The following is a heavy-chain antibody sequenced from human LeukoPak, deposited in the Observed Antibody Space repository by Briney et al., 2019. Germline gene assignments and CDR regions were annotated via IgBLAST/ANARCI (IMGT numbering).Heavy chain of an antibody. Sequence: SETLSLTCSVSGGSISSYYWTWIRQPPGKGLEWIGYIYYSGSTNYNPSLKSRVTISVDTSKNQFSLKLSSVTAADTAAYYCARGGSYKIYFDYWGQGTLVTVSS. CDR3: ARGGSYKIYFDY. J-gene: IGHJ4*02. CDR1: GGSISSYY. D-gene: IGHD1-26*01. V-gene: IGHV4-59*01. CDR2: IYYSGST.